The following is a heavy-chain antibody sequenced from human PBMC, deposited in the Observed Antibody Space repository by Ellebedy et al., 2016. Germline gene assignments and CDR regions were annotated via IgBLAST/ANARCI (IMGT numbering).Heavy chain of an antibody. D-gene: IGHD2-2*02. J-gene: IGHJ3*02. CDR2: ISSTTSYI. Sequence: GESLKISCAASGFTLSSYGVTWVRQAPGKGLEWASSISSTTSYIYYADSVKGRFTISRDNARDSLYLKMNSLRAEETAMYYCARASSAIPGAFDIWGQGTMVTVSS. CDR3: ARASSAIPGAFDI. V-gene: IGHV3-21*06. CDR1: GFTLSSYG.